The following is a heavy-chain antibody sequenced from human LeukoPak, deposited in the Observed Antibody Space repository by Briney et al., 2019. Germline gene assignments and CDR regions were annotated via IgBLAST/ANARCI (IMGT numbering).Heavy chain of an antibody. J-gene: IGHJ4*02. CDR2: IYPGDSDT. D-gene: IGHD5-12*01. Sequence: PGESPNISCQGSGYSLTSYWLGWVRQMPGKGLEWMGIIYPGDSDTRSSPSFQGPVTSSAAKSISTAYLQWSSPKASDTAMYYCARASGYSRYDLAYWGQGTLVTVSP. V-gene: IGHV5-51*01. CDR3: ARASGYSRYDLAY. CDR1: GYSLTSYW.